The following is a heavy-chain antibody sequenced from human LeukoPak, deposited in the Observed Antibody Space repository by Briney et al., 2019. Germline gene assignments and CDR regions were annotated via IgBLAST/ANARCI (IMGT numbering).Heavy chain of an antibody. CDR1: GGTFSSYA. Sequence: ASVKVSCKASGGTFSSYAISWVRQAPGQGLEWMGGIIPIFGTANYAQKFQGRVTITADESTSTAYMELSSLRSEDTAVYYCARESLLYSGSYSNLDYWGQGTLVTVSS. D-gene: IGHD1-26*01. J-gene: IGHJ4*02. CDR3: ARESLLYSGSYSNLDY. V-gene: IGHV1-69*13. CDR2: IIPIFGTA.